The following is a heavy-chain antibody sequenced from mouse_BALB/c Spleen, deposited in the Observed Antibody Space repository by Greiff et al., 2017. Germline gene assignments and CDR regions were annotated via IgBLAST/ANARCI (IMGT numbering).Heavy chain of an antibody. D-gene: IGHD1-2*01. CDR3: ASSHYDGAY. CDR2: ISNGGGST. CDR1: GFTFSSYT. J-gene: IGHJ3*01. V-gene: IGHV5-12-2*01. Sequence: LQQSGGGLVQPGGSLKLSCAASGFTFSSYTMSWVRQTPEKRLEWVAYISNGGGSTYYPDTIKGRFTITRDNAKNTLYLQMSSLKSEDTAMYYCASSHYDGAYWGQGTLVTVSA.